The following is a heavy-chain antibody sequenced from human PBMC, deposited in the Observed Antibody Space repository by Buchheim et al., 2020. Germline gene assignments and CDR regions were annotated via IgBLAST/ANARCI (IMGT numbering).Heavy chain of an antibody. Sequence: QQQLHESDPGLVKPSQTLSLTCTVSGGSISSGGYYWSWIRQHPGKGLEWIGYIYYSGSTYYNPSLKSRVTISVDTSKNQFSLKLSSVTAADTAVYYCARGHVVVVPAAIDWFDPWGQGTL. J-gene: IGHJ5*02. CDR2: IYYSGST. CDR3: ARGHVVVVPAAIDWFDP. D-gene: IGHD2-2*01. CDR1: GGSISSGGYY. V-gene: IGHV4-31*03.